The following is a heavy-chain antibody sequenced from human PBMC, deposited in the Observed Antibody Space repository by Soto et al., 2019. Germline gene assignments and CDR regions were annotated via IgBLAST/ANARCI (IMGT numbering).Heavy chain of an antibody. D-gene: IGHD3-22*01. CDR3: ARDNGREQYYDSSGYWYYFDY. V-gene: IGHV4-59*01. Sequence: PSETLSLTCTVSGGSISSYYWSWIRQPPGKGLEWIGYIYYSGSTNYNPSLKSRVTISVDTSKNQFSLKLSSGTAADTAVYYCARDNGREQYYDSSGYWYYFDYWGQGTLVTVSS. CDR1: GGSISSYY. J-gene: IGHJ4*02. CDR2: IYYSGST.